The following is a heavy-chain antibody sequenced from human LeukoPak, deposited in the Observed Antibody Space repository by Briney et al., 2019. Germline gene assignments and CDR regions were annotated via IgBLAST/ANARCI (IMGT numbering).Heavy chain of an antibody. CDR1: GXSISSYY. Sequence: SETLSLTCTVSGXSISSYYWSWIRQPAGKGLEWIGRIYTNGGTTYNPSLKSRVTMSIDTSKNQFSLKLSSVTAADTAVYYCAREYSSSWYPEEYWGQGTLVTVSS. V-gene: IGHV4-4*07. D-gene: IGHD6-13*01. CDR3: AREYSSSWYPEEY. CDR2: IYTNGGT. J-gene: IGHJ4*02.